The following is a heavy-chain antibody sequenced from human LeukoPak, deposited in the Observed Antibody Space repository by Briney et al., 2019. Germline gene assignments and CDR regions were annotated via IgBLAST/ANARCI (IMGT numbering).Heavy chain of an antibody. CDR1: GGSISSYY. Sequence: SETLSLTCTVSGGSISSYYWSWIRQPAGKGLEWIGYIYYSGSTNYNPSLKSRVTISVDTSKNQFSLKLSSVTAADTAVYYCAIVSYYYGSGSRYYFDYWGQGTLVTVSS. D-gene: IGHD3-10*01. V-gene: IGHV4-59*01. CDR2: IYYSGST. CDR3: AIVSYYYGSGSRYYFDY. J-gene: IGHJ4*02.